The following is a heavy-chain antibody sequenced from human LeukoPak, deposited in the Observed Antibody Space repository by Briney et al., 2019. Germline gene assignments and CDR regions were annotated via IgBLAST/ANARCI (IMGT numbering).Heavy chain of an antibody. Sequence: AETLSLTCTVSGVSISGYYWSWIRQPPGEGLEWIGYIYNSGNTNYNPSLKSRVTISVDTSKNQFSLKLTSVTAADTAVYYCARYRAFDIWGRGTLVTVSS. CDR3: ARYRAFDI. CDR2: IYNSGNT. V-gene: IGHV4-59*01. J-gene: IGHJ3*02. CDR1: GVSISGYY.